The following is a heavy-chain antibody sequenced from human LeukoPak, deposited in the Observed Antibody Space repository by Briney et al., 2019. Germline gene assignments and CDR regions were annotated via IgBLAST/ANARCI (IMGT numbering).Heavy chain of an antibody. D-gene: IGHD3-10*01. CDR3: ARAWLTGGSYYAMDV. V-gene: IGHV3-21*01. J-gene: IGHJ6*02. Sequence: GGSLRLSCAASEFTFNNYCMNWVRQAPGKGLEWVSSIYSSSSYLYYADSVKGRFTISRDNAKSSLYLQMNSLRAEDTAVYYCARAWLTGGSYYAMDVWGQGTTVTVSS. CDR1: EFTFNNYC. CDR2: IYSSSSYL.